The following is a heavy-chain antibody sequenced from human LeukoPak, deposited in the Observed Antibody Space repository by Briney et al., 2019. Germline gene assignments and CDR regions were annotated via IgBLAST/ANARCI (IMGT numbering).Heavy chain of an antibody. CDR1: GYTFTSYN. J-gene: IGHJ3*02. V-gene: IGHV1-8*01. Sequence: ASVKVSCKASGYTFTSYNINWFRQAPGRGFEWLGFVSPHNGDTGYTQNFQGRVTMTRDTSINTAYMELSGLRSEDTAVYYCVRHYYDYVAFDIWGQRTMVIVSS. D-gene: IGHD3-22*01. CDR3: VRHYYDYVAFDI. CDR2: VSPHNGDT.